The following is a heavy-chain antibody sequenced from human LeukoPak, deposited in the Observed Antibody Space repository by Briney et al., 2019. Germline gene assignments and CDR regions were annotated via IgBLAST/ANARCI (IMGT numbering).Heavy chain of an antibody. CDR3: ARDLLGGSGVYMDV. Sequence: SVKVSCKASEGTFDSYGISWVRQAPGQGLEWIGALIPLLGTTNYAQRLQGRVTITADKSTSTAYMELSSLRSEDTAVYYCARDLLGGSGVYMDVWGKGTTVTVSS. V-gene: IGHV1-69*10. D-gene: IGHD3-10*01. CDR2: LIPLLGTT. CDR1: EGTFDSYG. J-gene: IGHJ6*03.